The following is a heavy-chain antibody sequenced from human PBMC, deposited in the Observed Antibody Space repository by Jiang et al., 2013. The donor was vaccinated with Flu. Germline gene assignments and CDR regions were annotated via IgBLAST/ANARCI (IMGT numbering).Heavy chain of an antibody. V-gene: IGHV1-69*01. CDR1: GGAFTRNG. CDR3: ARDPXLSGNYNGGLDV. J-gene: IGHJ6*02. Sequence: SGAEVKKPGSSVKVSCKASGGAFTRNGFSWVRQAPGQGLEWMGGIIPVFGSANYAEKFQDRVTITADASTTTVYMELNSLRSDDTAVYYCARDPXLSGNYNGGLDVWGQGTTVTVSS. CDR2: IIPVFGSA. D-gene: IGHD6-19*01.